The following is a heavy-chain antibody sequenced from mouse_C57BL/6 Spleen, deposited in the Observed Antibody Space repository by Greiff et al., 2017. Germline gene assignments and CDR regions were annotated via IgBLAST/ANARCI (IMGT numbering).Heavy chain of an antibody. D-gene: IGHD1-1*01. Sequence: VQRVESGPELVKPGASVKISCKASGYAFSSSWMNWVKQRPGKGLEWIGRIYPGDGDTNYNGKFKGKATLTADKSSSTAYMQLSSLTSEDSAVYFCARSGYYGSSSFAYWGQGTLVTVSA. CDR3: ARSGYYGSSSFAY. V-gene: IGHV1-82*01. CDR2: IYPGDGDT. CDR1: GYAFSSSW. J-gene: IGHJ3*01.